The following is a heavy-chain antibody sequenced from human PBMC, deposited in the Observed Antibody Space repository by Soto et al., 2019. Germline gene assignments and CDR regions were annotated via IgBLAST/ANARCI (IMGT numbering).Heavy chain of an antibody. Sequence: PSETLSLTCAVSGGSISSSNWWSWVRQPPGKGLEWIGEIYHSGSTNYNPSLKSRVTISVDKSKNQFSLKLSSVTAADTAVYYCARDQGYCSSTSCYVFDYWGQGTLVTVSS. CDR1: GGSISSSNW. CDR2: IYHSGST. J-gene: IGHJ4*02. D-gene: IGHD2-2*01. V-gene: IGHV4-4*02. CDR3: ARDQGYCSSTSCYVFDY.